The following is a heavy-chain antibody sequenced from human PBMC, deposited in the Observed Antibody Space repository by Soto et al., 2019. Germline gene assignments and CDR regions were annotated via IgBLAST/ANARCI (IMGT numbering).Heavy chain of an antibody. D-gene: IGHD1-1*01. CDR3: AKVHYGPIRLERQLDY. CDR1: GFTFSSYA. V-gene: IGHV3-23*01. Sequence: WSLRLSCAASGFTFSSYAMSWVRQAPGKGLEWVSAISGSGGSTYYADSVKGRFTISRDNSKNTLYLQMNSLRAEDTAVYYCAKVHYGPIRLERQLDYWGQGTLVTVSS. CDR2: ISGSGGST. J-gene: IGHJ4*02.